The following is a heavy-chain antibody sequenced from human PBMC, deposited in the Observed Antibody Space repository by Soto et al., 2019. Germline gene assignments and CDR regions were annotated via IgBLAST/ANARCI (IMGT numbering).Heavy chain of an antibody. CDR2: INHSGST. V-gene: IGHV4-34*01. J-gene: IGHJ6*02. D-gene: IGHD3-3*01. CDR3: ARAEITIFGVVIIVVGMDV. Sequence: SETLSLTCAVYGGSFSGYYWSWIRQPPGKGLEWIGEINHSGSTNYNPSLKSRVTISVDTSKNQFSLKLSSVTAADTAVYYCARAEITIFGVVIIVVGMDVWGQGTTVTVSS. CDR1: GGSFSGYY.